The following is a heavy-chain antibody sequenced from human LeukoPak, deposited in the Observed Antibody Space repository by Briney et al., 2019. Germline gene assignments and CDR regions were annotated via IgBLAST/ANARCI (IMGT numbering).Heavy chain of an antibody. D-gene: IGHD6-19*01. CDR3: ARGLFGSSSGWEEIDY. CDR2: MNPNSGKT. CDR1: GYTFTSYD. J-gene: IGHJ4*02. Sequence: ASVKVSCKASGYTFTSYDINWVRQATGQGLEWMGWMNPNSGKTGYAQKFQGRVTMTRNTSISTAYMELSSLRSEDTAVYYCARGLFGSSSGWEEIDYWGQGALVTVSP. V-gene: IGHV1-8*01.